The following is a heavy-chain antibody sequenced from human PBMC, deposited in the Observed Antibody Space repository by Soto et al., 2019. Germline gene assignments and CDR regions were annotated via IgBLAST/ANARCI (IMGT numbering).Heavy chain of an antibody. Sequence: EVQLVVSGGGLVKPGGSLRLSCAASGFTFSSYSMNWVRQAPGKGLEWVSSISSSSSYIYYSDSVKGRFTISRDNAKNSLYLQMNSLRAEDTAVYYCARDRGVGSGSYSAVHAFDIWGQGTMVTVSS. D-gene: IGHD1-26*01. CDR3: ARDRGVGSGSYSAVHAFDI. V-gene: IGHV3-21*01. J-gene: IGHJ3*02. CDR2: ISSSSSYI. CDR1: GFTFSSYS.